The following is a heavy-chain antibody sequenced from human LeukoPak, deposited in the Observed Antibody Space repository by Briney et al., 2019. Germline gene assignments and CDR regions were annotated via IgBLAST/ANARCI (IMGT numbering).Heavy chain of an antibody. CDR2: IKQDGGEK. J-gene: IGHJ4*02. CDR1: GFSFSSYW. D-gene: IGHD1-26*01. Sequence: RGSLRLSCVAPGFSFSSYWMSWVCPAPGKGLEWVANIKQDGGEKYYVDSVKGRFTISRDNAKNSLFLQMNSLRVEDTAVYYCARLGGSYYTYWGQGTLVTVSS. V-gene: IGHV3-7*01. CDR3: ARLGGSYYTY.